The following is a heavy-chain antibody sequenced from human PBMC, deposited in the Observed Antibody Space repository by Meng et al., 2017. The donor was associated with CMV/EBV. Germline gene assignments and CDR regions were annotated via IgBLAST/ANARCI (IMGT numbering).Heavy chain of an antibody. CDR1: GGSISSISFY. Sequence: GSLRLSCTVSGGSISSISFYWGWIRQPPGKGLEWIGSIYYRGSTFYNSSLKSRVTMSVDTSKDQFSLKLSSVTAADTAVYYCARVPRITMVRGVEYGMDVWGQGTTVTVSS. D-gene: IGHD3-10*01. CDR2: IYYRGST. CDR3: ARVPRITMVRGVEYGMDV. J-gene: IGHJ6*02. V-gene: IGHV4-39*07.